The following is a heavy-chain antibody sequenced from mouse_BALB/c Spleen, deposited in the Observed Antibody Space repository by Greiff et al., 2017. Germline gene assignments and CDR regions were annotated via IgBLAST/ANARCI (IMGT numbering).Heavy chain of an antibody. J-gene: IGHJ4*01. CDR2: ISSGSSTI. CDR1: GFTFSSFG. Sequence: EVQGVESGGGLVQPGGSRKLSCAASGFTFSSFGMHWVRQAPEKGLEWVAYISSGSSTIYYADTVKGRFTISRDNPKNTLFLQMTSLRSEDTAMYYCARSKDYYGSSGYAMDYWGQGTSVTVSS. D-gene: IGHD1-1*01. V-gene: IGHV5-17*02. CDR3: ARSKDYYGSSGYAMDY.